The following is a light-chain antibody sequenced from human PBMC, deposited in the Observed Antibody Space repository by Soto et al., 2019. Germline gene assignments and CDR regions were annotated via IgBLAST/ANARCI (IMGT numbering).Light chain of an antibody. J-gene: IGKJ5*01. Sequence: EMVLTQSPAPLSVSPGDRATLSCRASQSVCSKVAWYQQKPGQAPRLLIYDTSTRASGIPARFSRSGSGTEFTLNISSLQCEDFAVYYCQQYSNWPPITFGQGTRLQI. CDR2: DTS. CDR3: QQYSNWPPIT. CDR1: QSVCSK. V-gene: IGKV3-15*01.